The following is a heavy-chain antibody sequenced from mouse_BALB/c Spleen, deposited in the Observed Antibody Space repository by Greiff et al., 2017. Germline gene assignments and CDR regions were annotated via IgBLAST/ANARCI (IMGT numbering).Heavy chain of an antibody. CDR3: ARDRTTATFHYFDY. CDR1: GFSLTSYG. CDR2: IWAGGST. V-gene: IGHV2-9*02. Sequence: VKLMESGPGLVAPSQSLSITCTVSGFSLTSYGVHWVRQPPGKGLEWLGVIWAGGSTNYNSALMSRLSISKDNSKSQVFLKMNSLQTDDTAMYYCARDRTTATFHYFDYWGQGTTLTVSS. D-gene: IGHD1-2*01. J-gene: IGHJ2*01.